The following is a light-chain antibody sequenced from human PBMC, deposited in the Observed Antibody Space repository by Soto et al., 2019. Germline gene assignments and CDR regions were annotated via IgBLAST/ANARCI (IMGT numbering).Light chain of an antibody. CDR3: NSFTTTFTYL. V-gene: IGLV2-14*03. CDR1: SSDVGGFDH. Sequence: QSALTQPASVSGSPGQSITISCTGASSDVGGFDHVSWYQQHPGKVPRLLIYDVSSRPAGVSDRFSGSKSGNTASLTISGLQAEYEADYYCNSFTTTFTYLFGTGTNFTVL. J-gene: IGLJ1*01. CDR2: DVS.